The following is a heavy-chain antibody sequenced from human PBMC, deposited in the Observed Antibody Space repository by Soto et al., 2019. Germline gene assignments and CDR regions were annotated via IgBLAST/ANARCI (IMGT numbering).Heavy chain of an antibody. Sequence: QVQLVQSGAEVKKPGASVKVSCKASGYTFTSYGITWVRQAPGQGLEWMGGISAYNGNTNDAQKLQGRLTMTIDRDTSAAHMELRSLISDDTAVYYCARADRDYGLLDAFDIWGQGTMVTVSA. CDR1: GYTFTSYG. CDR3: ARADRDYGLLDAFDI. J-gene: IGHJ3*02. CDR2: ISAYNGNT. D-gene: IGHD3-16*01. V-gene: IGHV1-18*04.